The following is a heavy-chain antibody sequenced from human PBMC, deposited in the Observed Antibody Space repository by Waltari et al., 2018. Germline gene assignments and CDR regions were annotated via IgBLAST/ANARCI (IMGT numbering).Heavy chain of an antibody. CDR3: ARAGLLWFGELSFSFDY. J-gene: IGHJ4*02. D-gene: IGHD3-10*01. V-gene: IGHV1-8*01. Sequence: QVQLVQSGAEVKKPGASVKVSCKASGYTFTSSDINWVRQATGQGLEWMGWMNPNSGNTGYAQKFQGRVTMTRNTSISTAYMELSSLISEDTAVYYCARAGLLWFGELSFSFDYWGQGTLVTVSS. CDR2: MNPNSGNT. CDR1: GYTFTSSD.